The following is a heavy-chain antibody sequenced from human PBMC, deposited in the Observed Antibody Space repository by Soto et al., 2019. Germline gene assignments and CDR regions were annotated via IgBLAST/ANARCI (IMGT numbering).Heavy chain of an antibody. CDR1: GFTFSSYA. J-gene: IGHJ6*03. D-gene: IGHD2-2*01. V-gene: IGHV3-64*01. CDR3: ARDEKPAQGYCSRTSCHPYYYMDV. Sequence: GSLRLSCAASGFTFSSYAMHWVRQAPGKGLEYVSAISSNGGSTYYANSVKGRFTISRDNSKNTLYLQMGSLRAEDMAVYYCARDEKPAQGYCSRTSCHPYYYMDVWGKGTTVTVSS. CDR2: ISSNGGST.